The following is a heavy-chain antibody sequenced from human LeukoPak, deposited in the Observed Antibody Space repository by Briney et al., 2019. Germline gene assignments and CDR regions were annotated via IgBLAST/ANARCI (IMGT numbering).Heavy chain of an antibody. Sequence: GGSLRLSCAASGFTFSSYAMSWVRQAPGKGLEWVSAISGSGGSTYYAHSLKGRFTIPRDNSKNTLYLQMNSLRAEATAVYYCAKARRWFREFVYWGQGTLVTVSS. D-gene: IGHD3-10*01. V-gene: IGHV3-23*01. CDR3: AKARRWFREFVY. CDR2: ISGSGGST. J-gene: IGHJ4*02. CDR1: GFTFSSYA.